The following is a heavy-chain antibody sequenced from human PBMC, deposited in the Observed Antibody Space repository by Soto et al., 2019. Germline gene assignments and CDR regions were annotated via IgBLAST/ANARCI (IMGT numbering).Heavy chain of an antibody. V-gene: IGHV3-53*01. D-gene: IGHD2-21*02. CDR2: IYSGGSN. CDR3: ARELKTVGDWNYYYGMDV. CDR1: GFTVSSNY. Sequence: GGSLRLSCAASGFTVSSNYMSWVRQAPGKGLEWVSVIYSGGSNYYADSVKGRLTISRDNSKKQLYLQMNSLRAEDTAVYYCARELKTVGDWNYYYGMDVWGQGTTVTVSS. J-gene: IGHJ6*02.